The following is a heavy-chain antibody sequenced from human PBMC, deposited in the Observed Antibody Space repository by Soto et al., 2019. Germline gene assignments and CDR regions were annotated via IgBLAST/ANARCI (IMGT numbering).Heavy chain of an antibody. D-gene: IGHD5-18*01. V-gene: IGHV3-21*01. J-gene: IGHJ3*02. CDR1: GFTFSSYS. CDR3: ARERGYTYGDAFDI. CDR2: FSSGSIYI. Sequence: EVQLVESGGGLVKPGGSLRLSCAASGFTFSSYSINWVRQAPGKGLEWVSSFSSGSIYIYYADSVKGRFTISRDNAKNSLYLQMNSLRAEDTAVYYCARERGYTYGDAFDIWGQGTMVTVSS.